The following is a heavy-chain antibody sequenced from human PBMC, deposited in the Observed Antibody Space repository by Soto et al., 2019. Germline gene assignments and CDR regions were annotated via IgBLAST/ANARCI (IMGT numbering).Heavy chain of an antibody. D-gene: IGHD3-9*01. V-gene: IGHV3-43*01. Sequence: GGSLRLSCAASGFTFSSYWMSWVRRAPGRGLEWVSLISWDGGSTYYADSVKGRFTISRDNSKNSLYLQMNSLRTEDTALYYCAKDMGILTGYYFSPPVSWGQGTLVTV. CDR3: AKDMGILTGYYFSPPVS. CDR1: GFTFSSYW. J-gene: IGHJ5*02. CDR2: ISWDGGST.